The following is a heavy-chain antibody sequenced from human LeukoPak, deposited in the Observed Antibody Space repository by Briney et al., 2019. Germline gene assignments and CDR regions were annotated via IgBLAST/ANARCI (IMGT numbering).Heavy chain of an antibody. Sequence: ASGKLSCKAAGSTFTSSGISWVRQAPGQGPGWIGWISDYRSNTNYAQKLQGRVTMTTDTSTSRAYREQRSLRCDDTAVYYCARPVGATGWFDPWGQGTLVTVSS. CDR1: GSTFTSSG. J-gene: IGHJ5*02. CDR3: ARPVGATGWFDP. CDR2: ISDYRSNT. V-gene: IGHV1-18*01. D-gene: IGHD1-26*01.